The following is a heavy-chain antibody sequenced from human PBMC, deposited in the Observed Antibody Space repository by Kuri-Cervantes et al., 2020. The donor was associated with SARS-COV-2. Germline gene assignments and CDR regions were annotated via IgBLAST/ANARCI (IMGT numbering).Heavy chain of an antibody. D-gene: IGHD1-14*01. CDR2: ISYDGSKK. CDR1: GFTFNNYD. J-gene: IGHJ4*02. CDR3: ARGLRKYYFDY. Sequence: GESLKISCAASGFTFNNYDMYWVRQAPGKGLEWVAVISYDGSKKYYADSVKGRFTISRDNSKSTLYLPMYNLRAEDTAVYYCARGLRKYYFDYLGQGTLVTVSS. V-gene: IGHV3-30-3*01.